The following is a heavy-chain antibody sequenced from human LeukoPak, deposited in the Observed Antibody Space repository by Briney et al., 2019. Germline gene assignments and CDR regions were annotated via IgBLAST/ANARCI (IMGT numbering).Heavy chain of an antibody. J-gene: IGHJ4*02. CDR2: ISYDGSNK. CDR3: AKDLRDYYGSVKD. Sequence: GGSLRLSCADSGFTFSRYRMQWVRPASGKGLESVAVISYDGSNKYYADSVEGRFTISRDNSKNTLYLQMNSLRAEDTAVYYCAKDLRDYYGSVKDWGQGTLVTVAS. CDR1: GFTFSRYR. V-gene: IGHV3-30*18. D-gene: IGHD3-10*01.